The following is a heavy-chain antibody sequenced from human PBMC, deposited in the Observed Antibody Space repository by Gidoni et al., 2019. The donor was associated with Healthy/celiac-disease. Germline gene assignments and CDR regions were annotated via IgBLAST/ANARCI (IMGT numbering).Heavy chain of an antibody. CDR1: GGSISSSSYY. CDR2: IYYSGST. Sequence: QLQLQESGPGLVKPSETLSLTCTVSGGSISSSSYYWGWIRQPPGKGLEWIGSIYYSGSTYYNPSLKSRVTISVDTSKNQFSLKLSSVTAADTAVYYCARRPTYYYDKDAFDIWGQGTMVTVSS. V-gene: IGHV4-39*01. D-gene: IGHD3-22*01. CDR3: ARRPTYYYDKDAFDI. J-gene: IGHJ3*02.